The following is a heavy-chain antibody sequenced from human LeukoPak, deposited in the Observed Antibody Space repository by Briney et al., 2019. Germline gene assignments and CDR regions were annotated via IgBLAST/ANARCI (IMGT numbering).Heavy chain of an antibody. CDR2: IYYSGST. D-gene: IGHD1-1*01. J-gene: IGHJ4*02. CDR3: AREDNWNEGFDY. Sequence: PSETLSLTCTGSGGSISSYYWSWIRQPPGKGLEWIGYIYYSGSTNYNPSLKSRVTISVDTSKNQFSLKLSSVTAADTAVYYCAREDNWNEGFDYWGQGTLVTVSS. CDR1: GGSISSYY. V-gene: IGHV4-59*01.